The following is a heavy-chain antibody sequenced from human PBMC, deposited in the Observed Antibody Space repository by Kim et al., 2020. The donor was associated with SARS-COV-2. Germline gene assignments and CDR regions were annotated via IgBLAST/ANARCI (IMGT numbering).Heavy chain of an antibody. D-gene: IGHD7-27*01. V-gene: IGHV3-30*18. Sequence: GGSLRLSCAASGFTLSSYGMHWVRQAPGKGLEWVAVISYDGSNKYYADSVKGRFTISRDNSKNTLYLQMNSLRAEDTAVYYCAKDSSPLGQGWFDPWGQGTLVTVSS. CDR2: ISYDGSNK. J-gene: IGHJ5*02. CDR1: GFTLSSYG. CDR3: AKDSSPLGQGWFDP.